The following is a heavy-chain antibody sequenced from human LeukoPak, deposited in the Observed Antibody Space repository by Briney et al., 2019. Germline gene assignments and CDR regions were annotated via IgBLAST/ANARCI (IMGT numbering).Heavy chain of an antibody. D-gene: IGHD3-10*02. Sequence: GGSLRLSCAASGFTFSSSAMSWVRQAPGKGLEWVSYISSSGSTIYYADSVKGRFTISRDNAKNSLYLQMNSLRAEDTAVYYCAELGITMIGGVWGKGATVTISS. V-gene: IGHV3-48*03. CDR2: ISSSGSTI. CDR3: AELGITMIGGV. CDR1: GFTFSSSA. J-gene: IGHJ6*04.